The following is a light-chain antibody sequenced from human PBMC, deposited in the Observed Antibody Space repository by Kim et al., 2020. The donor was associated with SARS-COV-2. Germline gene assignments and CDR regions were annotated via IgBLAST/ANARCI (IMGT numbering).Light chain of an antibody. CDR3: QQYNNWWT. Sequence: SVSPGERATLSCRASQSVSSNLAWYQQKPGQAPRLLIYGASTRANGIPARFSGSGSGTEFTLTISSLQSEDFAVYYCQQYNNWWTFGQGTKVDIK. V-gene: IGKV3-15*01. CDR2: GAS. CDR1: QSVSSN. J-gene: IGKJ1*01.